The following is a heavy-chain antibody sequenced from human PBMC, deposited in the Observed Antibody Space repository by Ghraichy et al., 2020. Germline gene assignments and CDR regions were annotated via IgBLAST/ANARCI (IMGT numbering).Heavy chain of an antibody. CDR2: IRSKANSYAT. J-gene: IGHJ3*02. Sequence: GGSLRLSCAASGFTFSGSAMHWVRQASGKGLEWVGRIRSKANSYATAYAASVKGRFTISRDDSKNTAYLQMNSLKTEDTAVYYCTSPDDYGDTGVAFDIWGQGTMVTVSS. CDR3: TSPDDYGDTGVAFDI. V-gene: IGHV3-73*01. CDR1: GFTFSGSA. D-gene: IGHD4-17*01.